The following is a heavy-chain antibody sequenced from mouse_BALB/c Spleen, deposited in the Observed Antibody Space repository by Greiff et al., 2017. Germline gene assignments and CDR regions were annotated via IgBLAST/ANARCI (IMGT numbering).Heavy chain of an antibody. CDR2: INSNGGST. Sequence: EVQRVESGGGLVQPGGSLKLSCAASGFTFSSYGMSWVRQTPDKRLELVATINSNGGSTYYPDSVKGRFTISRDNAKNTLYLQMSSLKSEYTAMYYCARDRGRLMAMDYWGQGTSVTVSS. CDR3: ARDRGRLMAMDY. CDR1: GFTFSSYG. V-gene: IGHV5-6-3*01. J-gene: IGHJ4*01. D-gene: IGHD2-4*01.